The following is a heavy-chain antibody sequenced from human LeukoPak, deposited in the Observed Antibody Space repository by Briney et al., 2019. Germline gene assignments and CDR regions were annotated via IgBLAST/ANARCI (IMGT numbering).Heavy chain of an antibody. Sequence: SETLSLTCTVSGGPISSSSYYWGWIRQPPGKGLEWIGSIYYSGSTYYNPSLKSRVTISVDTSKNQFSLKLSSVTAADTAVYYCARLGYDFWSGYYAPGADFDYWGQGTLVTVSS. J-gene: IGHJ4*02. CDR1: GGPISSSSYY. V-gene: IGHV4-39*01. D-gene: IGHD3-3*01. CDR2: IYYSGST. CDR3: ARLGYDFWSGYYAPGADFDY.